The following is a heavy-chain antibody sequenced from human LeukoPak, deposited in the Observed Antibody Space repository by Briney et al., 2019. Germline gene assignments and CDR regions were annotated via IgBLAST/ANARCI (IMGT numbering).Heavy chain of an antibody. J-gene: IGHJ4*02. V-gene: IGHV4-59*10. CDR1: GGSFSGYY. CDR3: ARGDYSNLFDY. Sequence: SETLSLTCAVYGGSFSGYYWSWIRQPPGKGLEWIGRIYTSGSTNYNPSLKSRVTMSVDTSKNQFSLKLGSVTAADTAVYYCARGDYSNLFDYWGQGTLVTVSS. D-gene: IGHD4-11*01. CDR2: IYTSGST.